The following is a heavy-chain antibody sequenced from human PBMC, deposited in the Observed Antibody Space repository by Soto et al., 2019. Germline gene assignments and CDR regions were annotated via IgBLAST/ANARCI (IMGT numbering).Heavy chain of an antibody. CDR3: AKDRGGRGNEIDH. V-gene: IGHV3-23*01. CDR2: IDASGNRI. D-gene: IGHD3-16*01. J-gene: IGHJ4*02. CDR1: GFTFSNSA. Sequence: EVQLLEYGGGLVQPGGSLRLSCTASGFTFSNSAMSWVRQAPGKGLEWVSSIDASGNRIYQGDVAKGRFTISRDNSKNTLFLRMTSLRGDDTATYYCAKDRGGRGNEIDHWGQGTLITVSS.